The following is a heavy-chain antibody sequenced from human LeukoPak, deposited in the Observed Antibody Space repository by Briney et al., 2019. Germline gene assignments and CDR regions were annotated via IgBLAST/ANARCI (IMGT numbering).Heavy chain of an antibody. J-gene: IGHJ6*02. CDR3: ARGSSWSNADGMDV. D-gene: IGHD6-13*01. V-gene: IGHV4-34*01. Sequence: PSETLSLTCAVSGGSFSGYYWTWIRQPPGKGLEWIGEINHSGSTNYNPSLKSRVTISVGTSKNQFSLKLSSVTAADTAVYYCARGSSWSNADGMDVWGQGTTVTVSS. CDR2: INHSGST. CDR1: GGSFSGYY.